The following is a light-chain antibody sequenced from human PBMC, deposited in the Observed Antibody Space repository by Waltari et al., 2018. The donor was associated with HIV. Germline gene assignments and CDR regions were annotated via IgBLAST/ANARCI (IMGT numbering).Light chain of an antibody. CDR2: EVS. CDR1: SSDVGGYNS. J-gene: IGLJ2*01. Sequence: QSALTQPASVSGSPGQSITISCTGTSSDVGGYNSVSWYQQYPGKAPKLMIYEVSNRPSGVSTRVSGSKSGDTASLTISGLQAEDEADYYCSSYTTSSNVVFGGGTKLTVL. CDR3: SSYTTSSNVV. V-gene: IGLV2-14*01.